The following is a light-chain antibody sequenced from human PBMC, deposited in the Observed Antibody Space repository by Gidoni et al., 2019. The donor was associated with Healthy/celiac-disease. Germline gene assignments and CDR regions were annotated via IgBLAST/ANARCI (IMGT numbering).Light chain of an antibody. Sequence: EIVLTPFPGTLSLSPGERATLSCRASQSVSSIYVAWYQQKPGQAPRLLIYGASSRATGIPDRFSGSGSGTDFTLTISRLEPEDFAVYYCQQYGSSLFTFGGGTKVEIK. CDR1: QSVSSIY. J-gene: IGKJ4*01. CDR3: QQYGSSLFT. CDR2: GAS. V-gene: IGKV3-20*01.